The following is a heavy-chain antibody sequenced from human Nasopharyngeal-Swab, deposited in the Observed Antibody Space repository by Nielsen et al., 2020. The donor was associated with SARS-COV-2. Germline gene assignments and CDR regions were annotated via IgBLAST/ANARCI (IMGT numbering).Heavy chain of an antibody. Sequence: WIRQPPGKGLEWIGEINHSGSTNYNPLLKSRVSISVDTSMNQFSLKISSVTAADTAVYYCASSIAAAGNFPRIRVFPDVWGKGTTVTVSS. D-gene: IGHD6-13*01. V-gene: IGHV4-34*01. CDR3: ASSIAAAGNFPRIRVFPDV. CDR2: INHSGST. J-gene: IGHJ6*04.